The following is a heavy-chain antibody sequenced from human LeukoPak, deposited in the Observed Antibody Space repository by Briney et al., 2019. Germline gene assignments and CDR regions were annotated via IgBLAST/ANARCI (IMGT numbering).Heavy chain of an antibody. D-gene: IGHD1-26*01. CDR1: GLTLSSTG. CDR2: ISGGGDRT. Sequence: GGSLRLSCAPSGLTLSSTGVSCVPHTPGGRVEWVSSISGGGDRTHYVDSVRARFPIYRDNSKNTLYLQMKSLRAEETAVYYCAREWDVFMEATAYGMDVWGQGTTVTVSS. V-gene: IGHV3-23*01. CDR3: AREWDVFMEATAYGMDV. J-gene: IGHJ6*02.